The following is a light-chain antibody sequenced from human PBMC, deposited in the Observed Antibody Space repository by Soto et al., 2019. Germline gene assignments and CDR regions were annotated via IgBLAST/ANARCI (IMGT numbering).Light chain of an antibody. CDR2: AAS. J-gene: IGKJ3*01. CDR1: QSISSW. Sequence: DIQMTQSPSTLSATAGDRVTITCRASQSISSWLAWYQQKPGEAPKLLIYAASTLQSGVPSRFSGSGAGTDFTLTISSLQPEDFGTYFCQQANSLPVTFGPGTKVDIK. V-gene: IGKV1-12*01. CDR3: QQANSLPVT.